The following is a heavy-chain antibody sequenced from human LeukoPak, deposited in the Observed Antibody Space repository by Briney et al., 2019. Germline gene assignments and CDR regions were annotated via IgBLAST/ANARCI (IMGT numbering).Heavy chain of an antibody. J-gene: IGHJ4*02. V-gene: IGHV4-59*01. D-gene: IGHD6-19*01. Sequence: SETLSLTCTVSGGSISSYYWSWIRQPPGKGLEWIGYIYYSGNTNYNPSLKSRVTISVDTSQNHFSLKLSSVSPADTAVYYCAYSSGWHVVYWGQGTLITVSS. CDR1: GGSISSYY. CDR3: AYSSGWHVVY. CDR2: IYYSGNT.